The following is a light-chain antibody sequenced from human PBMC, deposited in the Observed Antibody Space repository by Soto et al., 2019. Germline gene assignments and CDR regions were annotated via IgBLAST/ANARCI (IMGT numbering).Light chain of an antibody. CDR2: GAS. J-gene: IGKJ1*01. CDR3: QQYNNWPLT. Sequence: EIVMTQSPATLSVSPGERATLSCRASQSVSSNLAWYQRKPGQAPRLLIYGASTRATGIPARFSGSGSGTEFTLTISILQSEDFAVYYCQQYNNWPLTFGQGTKVDIK. V-gene: IGKV3-15*01. CDR1: QSVSSN.